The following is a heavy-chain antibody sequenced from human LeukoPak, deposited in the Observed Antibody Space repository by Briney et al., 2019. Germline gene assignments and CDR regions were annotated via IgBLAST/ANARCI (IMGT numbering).Heavy chain of an antibody. CDR3: ARGGYYDILTGYPHPFDY. D-gene: IGHD3-9*01. J-gene: IGHJ4*02. Sequence: SVKVSCKASGGTFSSYAISWVRQAPVQGLEWMGGIIPIFGTANYAQKFQGRVTITADESTSTAYMELSSLRSEDTAVYYCARGGYYDILTGYPHPFDYWGQGTLVTVSS. V-gene: IGHV1-69*01. CDR2: IIPIFGTA. CDR1: GGTFSSYA.